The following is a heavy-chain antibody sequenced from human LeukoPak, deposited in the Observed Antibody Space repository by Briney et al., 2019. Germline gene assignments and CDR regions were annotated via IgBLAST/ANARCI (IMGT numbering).Heavy chain of an antibody. Sequence: SETLSLTCTASGGSISINNYYWGWIRQPPGKGLEWIGSIYYSGSTYHNPSLKSRVTMSVDTSQNQFSLMLSSVTVADTAVYYCARRCRGGNCFFDYWGQGALVIVST. J-gene: IGHJ4*02. CDR3: ARRCRGGNCFFDY. CDR2: IYYSGST. D-gene: IGHD2-21*01. V-gene: IGHV4-39*01. CDR1: GGSISINNYY.